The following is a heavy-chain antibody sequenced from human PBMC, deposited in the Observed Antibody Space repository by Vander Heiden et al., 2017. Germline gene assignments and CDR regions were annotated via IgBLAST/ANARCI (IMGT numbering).Heavy chain of an antibody. CDR2: ISASGGST. CDR3: AKGPYYGDYYYFDY. J-gene: IGHJ4*02. Sequence: EVQLLESGGGLVQPGGSLRLSCSASGFTFSSYAIGWVRLGPGKGLEWGSAISASGGSTYYADAVKGRFTISRDNSKNTLYLQMNSLRAEDTAVYYCAKGPYYGDYYYFDYWGQGTLVTVSS. D-gene: IGHD4-17*01. CDR1: GFTFSSYA. V-gene: IGHV3-23*01.